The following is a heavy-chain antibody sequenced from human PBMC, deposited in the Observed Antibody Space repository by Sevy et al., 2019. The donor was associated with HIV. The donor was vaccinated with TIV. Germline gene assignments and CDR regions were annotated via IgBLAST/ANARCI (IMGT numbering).Heavy chain of an antibody. V-gene: IGHV3-33*01. Sequence: GESLKISCAASGFTFSSYGMHWVRQAPGKGLEWVAVIWYDGSNKYYADSVKGRFTISRDNSKNTLYLQMNSLRAEDTAVYYCARGHDFWSGYSTYYYYGMDVWGQGTTVTVSS. D-gene: IGHD3-3*01. CDR2: IWYDGSNK. J-gene: IGHJ6*02. CDR3: ARGHDFWSGYSTYYYYGMDV. CDR1: GFTFSSYG.